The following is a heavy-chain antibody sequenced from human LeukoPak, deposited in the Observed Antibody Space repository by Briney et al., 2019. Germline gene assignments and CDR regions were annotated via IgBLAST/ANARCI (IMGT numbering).Heavy chain of an antibody. CDR1: GFTVSSNY. CDR2: IYSGSSST. Sequence: GGSLRLSCAASGFTVSSNYMSWVRQAPGKGLEWVSVIYSGSSSTYYTDSVKGRFTISRHNSKNTLYLQMNSLRAEDTAVYYCAKDMYSSGWYFDNWGQGTLVTVSS. D-gene: IGHD6-19*01. V-gene: IGHV3-53*04. CDR3: AKDMYSSGWYFDN. J-gene: IGHJ4*02.